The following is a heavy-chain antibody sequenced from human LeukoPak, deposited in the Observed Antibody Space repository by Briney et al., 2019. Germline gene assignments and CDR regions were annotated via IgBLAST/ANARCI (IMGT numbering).Heavy chain of an antibody. CDR2: INHSGST. CDR1: GGSFSGYY. D-gene: IGHD2-2*01. CDR3: ARGLPAAIPYYFDY. J-gene: IGHJ4*02. V-gene: IGHV4-34*01. Sequence: SETLSLTCAVCGGSFSGYYWSWIRQPPGKGLEWIGEINHSGSTNHNPSLKSRVTISVDTSKNQFSLKLSSVTAADTAVYYCARGLPAAIPYYFDYWGQGTLVTVSS.